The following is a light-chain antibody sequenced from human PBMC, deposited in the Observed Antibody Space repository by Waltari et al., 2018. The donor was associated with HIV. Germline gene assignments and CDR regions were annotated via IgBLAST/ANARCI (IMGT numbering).Light chain of an antibody. J-gene: IGLJ1*01. CDR2: DDS. Sequence: QSILTQPPPVSAAPGQRVTISCSGSRSNIGNNYVSWYQQLPETAPKLLIDDDSGRPSGVPGRFSSSKSDMSATLVITGLRTEDEADYYCGAWDSTLGAFVFGGGTYITVL. CDR3: GAWDSTLGAFV. CDR1: RSNIGNNY. V-gene: IGLV1-51*01.